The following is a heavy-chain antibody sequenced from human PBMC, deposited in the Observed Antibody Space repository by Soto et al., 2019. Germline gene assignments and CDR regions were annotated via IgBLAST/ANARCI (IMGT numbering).Heavy chain of an antibody. CDR3: AKRTSGTTWGESDY. CDR2: ISGYSGNA. J-gene: IGHJ4*02. V-gene: IGHV1-18*04. D-gene: IGHD4-17*01. Sequence: QVQVMQSGAEVKKPGDSVKVSCKTSGYIFSDYGINWVRQAPGQGLEWMGWISGYSGNANLAQKFQGRVTMTTDKSTRTAYMGLGRLRSDDTAVYYCAKRTSGTTWGESDYWGQGTLVTVSS. CDR1: GYIFSDYG.